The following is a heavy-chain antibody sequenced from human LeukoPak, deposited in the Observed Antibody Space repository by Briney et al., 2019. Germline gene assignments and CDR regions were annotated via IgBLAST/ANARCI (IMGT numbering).Heavy chain of an antibody. Sequence: PSETLSLTCTVSGGSISSYYWTWIRQPPGKGLEWIGYIYYSGSTIHNPSLRSRVTISVDTSKNQFSLKLSSVTAADTAVYYCARQGGGNRNGMDVWGQGTTVTVSS. CDR1: GGSISSYY. J-gene: IGHJ6*02. CDR3: ARQGGGNRNGMDV. CDR2: IYYSGST. D-gene: IGHD4-23*01. V-gene: IGHV4-59*08.